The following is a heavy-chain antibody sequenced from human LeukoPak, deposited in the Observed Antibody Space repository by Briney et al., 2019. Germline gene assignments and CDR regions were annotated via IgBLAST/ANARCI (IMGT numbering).Heavy chain of an antibody. J-gene: IGHJ3*02. V-gene: IGHV3-7*01. CDR1: GFTFSSYW. CDR3: ARDDTHYGSSGSFYDALDI. CDR2: IKQDGSEK. D-gene: IGHD3-22*01. Sequence: GGSLRLSCAASGFTFSSYWMSWVRKPPGKGLEWVANIKQDGSEKNYVDSVKGRFTISRDNAKNSLYLQMNSLRAEDTAVYYCARDDTHYGSSGSFYDALDIWGQGTMVTVSS.